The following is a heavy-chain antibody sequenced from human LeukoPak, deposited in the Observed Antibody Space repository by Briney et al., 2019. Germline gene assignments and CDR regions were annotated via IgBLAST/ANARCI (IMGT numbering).Heavy chain of an antibody. V-gene: IGHV3-21*01. CDR3: ARENWKVLRFDP. J-gene: IGHJ5*02. D-gene: IGHD1-1*01. Sequence: GGSLRLSCAASGFTFSSYSMDWVRQAPGKGLEWVSSISSSSSYIYYADSVKGRFTISRDNAKNSLYLQMNSLRAEDTAVYYCARENWKVLRFDPWGKGTLVTVS. CDR1: GFTFSSYS. CDR2: ISSSSSYI.